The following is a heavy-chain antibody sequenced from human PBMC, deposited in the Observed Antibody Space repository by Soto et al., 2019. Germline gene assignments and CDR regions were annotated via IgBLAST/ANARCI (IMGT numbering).Heavy chain of an antibody. D-gene: IGHD5-18*01. CDR1: GDSIGVSRYF. V-gene: IGHV4-39*01. CDR2: VTDTGLT. J-gene: IGHJ3*01. CDR3: ARPADTPLIKTPLAFDV. Sequence: QLHLQESGPGLVKPSETLSLDCIVTGDSIGVSRYFWGWIRQPPGKGLEWIGTVTDTGLTIYNPSPASQIKVSAENSKNQFSLTLISVTATDAAMYSCARPADTPLIKTPLAFDVWGQGTMVTVSS.